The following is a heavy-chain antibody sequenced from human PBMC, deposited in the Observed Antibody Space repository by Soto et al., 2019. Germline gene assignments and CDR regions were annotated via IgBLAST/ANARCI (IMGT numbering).Heavy chain of an antibody. CDR1: RYTFISCD. CDR3: ARSPSWETTVTPYYFDY. D-gene: IGHD4-4*01. J-gene: IGHJ4*02. Sequence: QVQLVQSGAEVKKPGASVKVSCKASRYTFISCDINWVRQATGQGLEWMGWMNPKSANTGYAQNFQGRVTMTRNTSXSXDYMELSSLRSEDTAVYYCARSPSWETTVTPYYFDYWGQGTLVTVSS. V-gene: IGHV1-8*01. CDR2: MNPKSANT.